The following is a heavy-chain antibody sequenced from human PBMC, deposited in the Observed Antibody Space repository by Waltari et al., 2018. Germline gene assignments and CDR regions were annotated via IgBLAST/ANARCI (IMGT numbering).Heavy chain of an antibody. CDR3: ARTVTLFAGVVQGYYFDY. CDR1: GDTCSTNP. CDR2: ISPVLGSV. V-gene: IGHV1-69*08. D-gene: IGHD2-15*01. J-gene: IGHJ4*02. Sequence: QAPLVQSGTEVKRTGSSVRVPCKASGDTCSTNPIRWVRQAPGQGLAWMGRISPVLGSVKSAEKFQGRVTLSADASSTTVYMELSSLRSEDTAVYYCARTVTLFAGVVQGYYFDYWGQGTLVTVSS.